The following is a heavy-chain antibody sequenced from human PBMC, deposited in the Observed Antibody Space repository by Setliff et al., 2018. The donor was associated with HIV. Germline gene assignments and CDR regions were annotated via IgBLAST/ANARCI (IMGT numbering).Heavy chain of an antibody. J-gene: IGHJ5*02. CDR3: ASPWLPIAAAGYNWFDV. CDR1: GFTFSSYA. V-gene: IGHV3-23*01. D-gene: IGHD6-13*01. Sequence: GGSLRLSCAASGFTFSSYAMSWVRQAPGKGLEWVSAISGRGGSTYYADSVKGRFTISRDNSKNTLYLQMNSLRAEDTAVYYCASPWLPIAAAGYNWFDVWGQGTLVTVSS. CDR2: ISGRGGST.